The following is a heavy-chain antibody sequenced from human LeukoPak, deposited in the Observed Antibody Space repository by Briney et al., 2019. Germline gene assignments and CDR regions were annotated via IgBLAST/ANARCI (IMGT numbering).Heavy chain of an antibody. D-gene: IGHD6-6*01. J-gene: IGHJ4*02. Sequence: ASVTVSCTASGYTFTSYYMHWVRQAPGQGLEWMGIINPSGGSTSYAQKFQGRVTMTRDTSTSTVYMEPSSLRSEDTAVYYCARALGGAARPSDYWGQGTLVTVSS. CDR1: GYTFTSYY. V-gene: IGHV1-46*01. CDR2: INPSGGST. CDR3: ARALGGAARPSDY.